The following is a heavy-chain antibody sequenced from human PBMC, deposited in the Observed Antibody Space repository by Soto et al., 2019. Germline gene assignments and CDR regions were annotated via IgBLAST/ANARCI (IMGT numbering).Heavy chain of an antibody. CDR3: ARGPGEYYDSSGYPLGY. CDR2: INHSGST. CDR1: GGSFSGYY. V-gene: IGHV4-34*01. J-gene: IGHJ4*02. Sequence: SETLSLTCAVYGGSFSGYYWSWIRQPPGKGLEWIGEINHSGSTNYNPSLKSRVTISVDTSKNQFSLKLSSVTAADTAVYYCARGPGEYYDSSGYPLGYWGQGTLVTVSS. D-gene: IGHD3-22*01.